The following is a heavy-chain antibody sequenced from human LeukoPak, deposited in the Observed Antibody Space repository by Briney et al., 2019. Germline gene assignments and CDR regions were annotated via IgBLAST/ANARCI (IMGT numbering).Heavy chain of an antibody. Sequence: GASVKVSCKASGPTFTDFYMHWVRQAPGQGREWMGWINPKSGGTKYAQKFQDTVTMPRDTSINTAYLEVSSLRSDDTAVYYCARAGISASGEFDPWGQGTLVTVSS. D-gene: IGHD1-20*01. CDR2: INPKSGGT. J-gene: IGHJ5*02. V-gene: IGHV1-2*02. CDR3: ARAGISASGEFDP. CDR1: GPTFTDFY.